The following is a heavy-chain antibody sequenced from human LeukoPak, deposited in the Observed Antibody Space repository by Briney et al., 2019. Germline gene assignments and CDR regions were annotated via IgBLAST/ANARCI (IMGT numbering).Heavy chain of an antibody. CDR2: IYTSGST. CDR3: ARDKNYDILTGYYRENAFDI. Sequence: SETLSLTCTVSGGSISSSSYYWGWIRQPPGKGLEWIGRIYTSGSTNYNPSLKSRVTMSVDTSKNQFSLKLSSVTAADTAVYYCARDKNYDILTGYYRENAFDIWGQGTMVTVSS. CDR1: GGSISSSSYY. J-gene: IGHJ3*02. D-gene: IGHD3-9*01. V-gene: IGHV4-39*07.